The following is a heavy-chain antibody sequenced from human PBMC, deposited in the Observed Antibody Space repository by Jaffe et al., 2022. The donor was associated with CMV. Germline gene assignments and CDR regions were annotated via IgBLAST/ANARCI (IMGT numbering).Heavy chain of an antibody. D-gene: IGHD2-2*01. V-gene: IGHV4-4*02. J-gene: IGHJ6*03. CDR1: GGSISSSNW. CDR3: ARDSIVVVPAAIESHYYYMDV. Sequence: QVQLQESGPGLVKPSGTLSLTCAVSGGSISSSNWWSWVRQPPGKGLEWIGEIYHSGSTNYNPSLKSRVTISVDKSKNQFSLKLSSVTAADTAVYYCARDSIVVVPAAIESHYYYMDVWGKGTTVTVSS. CDR2: IYHSGST.